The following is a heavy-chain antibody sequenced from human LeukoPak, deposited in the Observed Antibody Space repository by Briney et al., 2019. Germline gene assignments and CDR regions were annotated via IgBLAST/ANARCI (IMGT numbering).Heavy chain of an antibody. J-gene: IGHJ4*02. D-gene: IGHD6-19*01. CDR2: INHSGST. CDR3: ARGRWYSSGWYRGCFDY. Sequence: SETLSLTCAVYGGSFSGYYWSWIRQPPGKGLEWIGEINHSGSTNYNPSLKSRVTISVDTSKNQFSLKLSSVTAADTAVYYCARGRWYSSGWYRGCFDYWGQETLVTVSS. V-gene: IGHV4-34*01. CDR1: GGSFSGYY.